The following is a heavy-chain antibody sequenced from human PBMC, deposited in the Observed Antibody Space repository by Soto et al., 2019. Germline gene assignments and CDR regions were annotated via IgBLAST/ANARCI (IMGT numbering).Heavy chain of an antibody. CDR2: SWYDGSRE. CDR3: ARDRLDRLGPRETRYFDC. D-gene: IGHD2-21*01. Sequence: QVKLVESGGGVVQPGRSLRLSCAASGFTLSHYGMHWVRQAPGKGLEWEAVSWYDGSREFYADSVKGRFTISRDNSKNTLYLQMNSLRVDDTAVYYCARDRLDRLGPRETRYFDCWGQGTLVTVSS. J-gene: IGHJ4*02. CDR1: GFTLSHYG. V-gene: IGHV3-33*01.